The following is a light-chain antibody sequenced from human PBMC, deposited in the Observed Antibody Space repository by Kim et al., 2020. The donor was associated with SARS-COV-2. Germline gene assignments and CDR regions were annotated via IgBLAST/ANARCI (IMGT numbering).Light chain of an antibody. V-gene: IGLV3-1*01. J-gene: IGLJ1*01. CDR2: QDN. CDR1: KLGDKY. Sequence: PGQTASITCSGYKLGDKYVSWYQQKPGKSPVVVIYQDNQRPSGISERFSGSNSGNTATLTISGTQAMDEADYYCQAWDSSTHNYVFGAGTKVTVL. CDR3: QAWDSSTHNYV.